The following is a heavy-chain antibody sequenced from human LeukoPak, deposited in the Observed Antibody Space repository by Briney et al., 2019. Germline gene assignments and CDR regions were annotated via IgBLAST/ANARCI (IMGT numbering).Heavy chain of an antibody. CDR2: IYYSGST. D-gene: IGHD2-2*02. V-gene: IGHV4-59*01. CDR3: ARVPRYCSSTSCYNSDYYYYYMDV. J-gene: IGHJ6*03. CDR1: GGSISSYY. Sequence: SETLSLTWTVSGGSISSYYWSWIRQPPGKGLEWIEYIYYSGSTNYNPSLKSRVTISVDTSKNQFSLKLRSVTAADTAVYYCARVPRYCSSTSCYNSDYYYYYMDVWGKGTTVTVSS.